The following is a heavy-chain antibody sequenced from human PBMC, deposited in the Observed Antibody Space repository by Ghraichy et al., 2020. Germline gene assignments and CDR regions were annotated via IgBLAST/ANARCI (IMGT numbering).Heavy chain of an antibody. Sequence: GGSLRLSCAASGFTFSNAWMSWVRQAPGKGLEWVGRIKSKTDGGTTDYAAPVKGRFTISRDDSKNTLYLQMNSLKTEDTAVYYCTTGYSSSWRRYYYYGMDVWGQGTTVTVSS. J-gene: IGHJ6*02. CDR3: TTGYSSSWRRYYYYGMDV. V-gene: IGHV3-15*01. CDR2: IKSKTDGGTT. CDR1: GFTFSNAW. D-gene: IGHD6-13*01.